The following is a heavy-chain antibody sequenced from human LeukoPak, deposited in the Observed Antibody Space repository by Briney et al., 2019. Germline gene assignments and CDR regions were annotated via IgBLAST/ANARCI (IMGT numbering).Heavy chain of an antibody. Sequence: SETLSLTCIVSGGSISSSSYYWGWIRQPPGKGLEWIGSTDYRGTTYHNPSLNRRVTISVDTSKKKFSLKLSSVTAADTAVYYCARRRYSSGCADYWGQGTLVTVSS. V-gene: IGHV4-39*01. D-gene: IGHD6-19*01. CDR1: GGSISSSSYY. J-gene: IGHJ4*02. CDR2: TDYRGTT. CDR3: ARRRYSSGCADY.